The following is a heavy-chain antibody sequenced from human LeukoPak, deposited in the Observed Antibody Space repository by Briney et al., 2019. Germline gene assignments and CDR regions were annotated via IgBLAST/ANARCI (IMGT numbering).Heavy chain of an antibody. CDR2: ISAHNGNT. V-gene: IGHV1-18*04. D-gene: IGHD1-14*01. J-gene: IGHJ4*02. CDR1: GYTFTSYG. Sequence: GASVKVSCKASGYTFTSYGISWVRQAPGQGLEWMGWISAHNGNTNYAQKLQGRVTMTTDTSTSTAYMELRSLRSDDTAVYYCARDLDLDATGVFDYWGQGTLVTVSS. CDR3: ARDLDLDATGVFDY.